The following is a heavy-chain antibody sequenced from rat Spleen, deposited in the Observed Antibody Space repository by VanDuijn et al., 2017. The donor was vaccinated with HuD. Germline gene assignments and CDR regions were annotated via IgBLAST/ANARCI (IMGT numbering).Heavy chain of an antibody. CDR2: IRYKGDT. J-gene: IGHJ2*01. D-gene: IGHD1-11*01. CDR3: ARHAYGGYEAFDY. Sequence: QVQLKESGPGLVQPSQTLSLTCTVSEFSLTTYNVHWVRQPPGKGLEWMGRIRYKGDTSYNSVLKSRLSISRDTAKSQVFLKMNSLQTDDTGTYYCARHAYGGYEAFDYWGQGVMVTVSS. V-gene: IGHV2-63*01. CDR1: EFSLTTYN.